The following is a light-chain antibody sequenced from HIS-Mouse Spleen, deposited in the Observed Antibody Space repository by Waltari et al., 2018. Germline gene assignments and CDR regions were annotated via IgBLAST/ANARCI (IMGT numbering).Light chain of an antibody. CDR1: SSDVGGYNY. V-gene: IGLV2-14*03. Sequence: QSALTQPASVSGSPGQSITISCTGTSSDVGGYNYVSWSHQPPGKAPKLMIYDVSNRPAWGSNRFSGSKSGNTASLTISGLQAEDEADYYCSSYTSSSFNVVFGGGTKLTVL. CDR3: SSYTSSSFNVV. J-gene: IGLJ2*01. CDR2: DVS.